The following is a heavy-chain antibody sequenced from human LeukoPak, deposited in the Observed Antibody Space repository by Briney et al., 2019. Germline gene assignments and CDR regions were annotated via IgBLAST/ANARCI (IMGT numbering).Heavy chain of an antibody. CDR2: ISGGGGST. CDR3: ARADYGGRYYFDY. Sequence: GGSLRLSCAASGFTFSNYAMSWVRQAPGKGLEWVSGISGGGGSTYYADSVKGRFTISRDNSKNTLYLQMDSLRAEDTAVYYCARADYGGRYYFDYWGQGTLVTVSS. D-gene: IGHD4-23*01. CDR1: GFTFSNYA. J-gene: IGHJ4*02. V-gene: IGHV3-23*01.